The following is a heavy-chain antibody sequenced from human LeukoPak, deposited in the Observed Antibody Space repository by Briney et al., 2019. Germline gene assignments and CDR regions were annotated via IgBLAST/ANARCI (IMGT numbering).Heavy chain of an antibody. CDR2: IKQDGSEK. J-gene: IGHJ4*02. D-gene: IGHD2-15*01. V-gene: IGHV3-7*01. CDR3: ARGEVAAMYFDY. CDR1: GFTFSSYA. Sequence: GRSLRLSCAASGFTFSSYAMHWVRQAPGKGLEWVANIKQDGSEKYHVDSVKGRFTISRDNAKNSLYLQMNSLRAEDTAVYYCARGEVAAMYFDYWGQGTLVTVSS.